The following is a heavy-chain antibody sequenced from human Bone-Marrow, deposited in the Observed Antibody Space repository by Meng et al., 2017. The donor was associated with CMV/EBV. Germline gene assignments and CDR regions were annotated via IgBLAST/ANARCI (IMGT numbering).Heavy chain of an antibody. V-gene: IGHV1-2*02. D-gene: IGHD2-2*01. CDR2: INPNSGGT. CDR1: GYTFTGYY. J-gene: IGHJ3*02. CDR3: ARDYLVPAALDGLDI. Sequence: ASVKVSCKASGYTFTGYYMHWVRQAPGQGLEWMGWINPNSGGTNYAQKFQGRVTMTRDTSISTAYMELSRLRSDDTAVYYCARDYLVPAALDGLDIWGQGTMVTVSS.